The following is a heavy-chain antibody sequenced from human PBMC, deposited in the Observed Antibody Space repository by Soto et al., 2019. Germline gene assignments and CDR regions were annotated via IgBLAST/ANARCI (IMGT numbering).Heavy chain of an antibody. V-gene: IGHV3-7*01. D-gene: IGHD6-13*01. Sequence: GGSLRLSCAASGFTFSSYWMSWVRQAPGKGLEWVANIKQDGSEKYYVDSVKGRFTISRDNAKNSLYLQMNSLRAEDTAVYYCARAALYVIAAAGHGNYYYYYYMDVWGKGTTVTVSS. CDR3: ARAALYVIAAAGHGNYYYYYYMDV. J-gene: IGHJ6*03. CDR1: GFTFSSYW. CDR2: IKQDGSEK.